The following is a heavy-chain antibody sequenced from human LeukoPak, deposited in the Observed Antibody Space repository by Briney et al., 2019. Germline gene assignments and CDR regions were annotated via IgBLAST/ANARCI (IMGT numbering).Heavy chain of an antibody. Sequence: SETLSLTCAVYGGSFSGYYWSWIRQPPGKGLEWIGEINHSGSTNYNPSLRSRVTISVDTSKNQFSLKLSSVTAADTAVYYCARGSGYYYYGMDVWGQGTTVTVSS. CDR2: INHSGST. CDR1: GGSFSGYY. CDR3: ARGSGYYYYGMDV. D-gene: IGHD3-10*01. V-gene: IGHV4-34*01. J-gene: IGHJ6*02.